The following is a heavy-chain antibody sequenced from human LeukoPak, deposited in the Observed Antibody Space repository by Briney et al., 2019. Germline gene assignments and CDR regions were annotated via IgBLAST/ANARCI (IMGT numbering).Heavy chain of an antibody. V-gene: IGHV3-48*03. J-gene: IGHJ4*02. CDR2: IDSSGSDI. Sequence: GGSLRLSCAASGFTFSNYEMNWVRQAPGKGLEWVSYIDSSGSDIYYEDSVKGRFTISRDNAKNSVYLQMDSLRADDTAVYYCARSESGLGYCSGGNCYSFDYWGQGTLVTVSP. CDR3: ARSESGLGYCSGGNCYSFDY. D-gene: IGHD2-15*01. CDR1: GFTFSNYE.